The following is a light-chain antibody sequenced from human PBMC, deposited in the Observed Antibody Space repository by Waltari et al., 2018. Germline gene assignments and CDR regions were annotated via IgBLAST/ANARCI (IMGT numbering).Light chain of an antibody. Sequence: EIVLTQSPATLSLSPGERATFSCRASQSVSSYFAWYQHKPGQAPRLLIYDASNRATGIPARFSGSGAGTNFTLTISSLEPEDFAVYYCQQRSNWPITFGPGTRLEIK. CDR2: DAS. V-gene: IGKV3-11*01. J-gene: IGKJ5*01. CDR3: QQRSNWPIT. CDR1: QSVSSY.